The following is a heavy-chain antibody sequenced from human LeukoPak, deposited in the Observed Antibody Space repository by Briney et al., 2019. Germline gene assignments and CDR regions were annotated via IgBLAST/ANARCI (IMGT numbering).Heavy chain of an antibody. J-gene: IGHJ4*02. V-gene: IGHV3-23*01. Sequence: GGSLRLSRAASGFTFSSYWMSWVRQAPGKGLEWVSAISGSGGSTYYADSVKGRFTISRDNSKNTLYLQMNSLRAEDTAVYYCAKDFYLDYDSLYYWGQGTLVTVSS. D-gene: IGHD3-22*01. CDR1: GFTFSSYW. CDR2: ISGSGGST. CDR3: AKDFYLDYDSLYY.